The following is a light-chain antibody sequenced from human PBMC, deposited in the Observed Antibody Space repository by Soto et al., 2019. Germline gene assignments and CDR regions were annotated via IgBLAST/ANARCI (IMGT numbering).Light chain of an antibody. CDR3: QLYGSSSIT. CDR1: QSVSSSY. Sequence: EIVLTQSPGTLSLSPGERATLSCRASQSVSSSYLAWYQQKPGQAPRLLIYGAASRATGIPDRFSGSGSGTDFTLTISILEPEDFAVYYCQLYGSSSITFGQGTRLEIK. CDR2: GAA. J-gene: IGKJ5*01. V-gene: IGKV3-20*01.